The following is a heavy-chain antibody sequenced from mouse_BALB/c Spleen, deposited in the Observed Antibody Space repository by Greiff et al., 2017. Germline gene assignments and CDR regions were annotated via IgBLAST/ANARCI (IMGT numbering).Heavy chain of an antibody. D-gene: IGHD4-1*01. CDR1: GFAFSSYD. V-gene: IGHV5-12-1*01. J-gene: IGHJ4*01. Sequence: EVQLVESGGGLVKPGGSLKLSCAASGFAFSSYDMSWVRQTPEKRLEWVAYISSGGGSTYYPDTVKGRFTISRDNAKNTLYLQMSSLKSEDTAMYYCAREGTGTAYYAMDYWGQGTSVTVSS. CDR2: ISSGGGST. CDR3: AREGTGTAYYAMDY.